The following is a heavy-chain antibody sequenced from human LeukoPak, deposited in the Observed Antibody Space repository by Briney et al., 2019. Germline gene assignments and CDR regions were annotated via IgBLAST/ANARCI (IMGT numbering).Heavy chain of an antibody. V-gene: IGHV4-59*11. CDR3: ARRKSWNQYYFDY. Sequence: SETLFLTCTVSGGSISSHYWSWIRQPPGKGLGWIGYIYYSGSTNYNPSLKSRVTISVDTSKNQFSLKLSSVTAADTAVYYCARRKSWNQYYFDYWGQGTLVTVSS. J-gene: IGHJ4*02. CDR2: IYYSGST. D-gene: IGHD1-1*01. CDR1: GGSISSHY.